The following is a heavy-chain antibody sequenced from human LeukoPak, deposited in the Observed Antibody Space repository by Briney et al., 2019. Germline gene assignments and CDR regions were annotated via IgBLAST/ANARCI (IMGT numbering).Heavy chain of an antibody. D-gene: IGHD4-11*01. J-gene: IGHJ4*02. CDR3: ARSVPDYTRFDY. V-gene: IGHV3-23*05. Sequence: SWIRQPPGKGLEWVSTFKTKYNQVYYAESVRGRFTISTDNSKNTVYLQMNSLRAEDTALYYCARSVPDYTRFDYWGQGALVTVSS. CDR2: FKTKYNQ.